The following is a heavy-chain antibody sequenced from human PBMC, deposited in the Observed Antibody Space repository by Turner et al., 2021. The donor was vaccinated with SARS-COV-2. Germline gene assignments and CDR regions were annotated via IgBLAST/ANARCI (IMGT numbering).Heavy chain of an antibody. J-gene: IGHJ3*02. CDR1: GFTFSDYA. CDR3: AKTPYSSSGRGDGFDI. D-gene: IGHD6-6*01. CDR2: ISGSGGRT. V-gene: IGHV3-23*01. Sequence: EVQTLESGGGLVQPGGSLRLSCAASGFTFSDYAMRWVRQAPGKGPDWVSVISGSGGRTLYADSAKGRFTISRDNSKSALYLQMDSLRVEDTAIYYCAKTPYSSSGRGDGFDIWGQGTLVTVSS.